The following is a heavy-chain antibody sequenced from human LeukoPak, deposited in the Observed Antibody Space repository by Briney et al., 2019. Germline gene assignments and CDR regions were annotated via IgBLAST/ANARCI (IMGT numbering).Heavy chain of an antibody. V-gene: IGHV3-21*01. CDR3: ARGGYSYGRGTDAAMDY. CDR1: GFTFSSYS. Sequence: GGSLRLSCAASGFTFSSYSMNWVRQAPGKGLEWVSSISSSSSYIYYADSVKGRFTISRDNAKNSLYLQMNSLRAEDTAVYYCARGGYSYGRGTDAAMDYWGQGTLVTVSS. D-gene: IGHD5-18*01. CDR2: ISSSSSYI. J-gene: IGHJ4*02.